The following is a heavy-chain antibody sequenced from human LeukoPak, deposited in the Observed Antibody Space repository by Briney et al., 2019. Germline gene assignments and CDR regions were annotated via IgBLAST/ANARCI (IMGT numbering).Heavy chain of an antibody. CDR2: ISHSGST. CDR1: GFTVSSNY. D-gene: IGHD4-11*01. Sequence: GSLRLSCAASGFTVSSNYMSWVRQPPGKGLEWIGEISHSGSTDYNPSLKSRVTISADTSKNQFSLKLSSVTAADTAVYYCARIDYSDYENDAFDIWGQGTMVTVSS. V-gene: IGHV4-34*01. CDR3: ARIDYSDYENDAFDI. J-gene: IGHJ3*02.